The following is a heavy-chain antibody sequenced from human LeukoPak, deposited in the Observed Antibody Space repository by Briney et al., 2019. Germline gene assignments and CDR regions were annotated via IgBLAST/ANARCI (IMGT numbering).Heavy chain of an antibody. J-gene: IGHJ4*02. V-gene: IGHV5-51*01. D-gene: IGHD3-9*01. CDR1: GFSFSSFW. CDR3: ARHSNNYNILTGYSPYYFDY. Sequence: GESLKISCKGSGFSFSSFWIGWVRQMPGKGLEWMGIIYPDDSDTTYSPSFEGQVTISADTSIRTAYLQWSSLKASDTATYFCARHSNNYNILTGYSPYYFDYWGQGTLVTVSS. CDR2: IYPDDSDT.